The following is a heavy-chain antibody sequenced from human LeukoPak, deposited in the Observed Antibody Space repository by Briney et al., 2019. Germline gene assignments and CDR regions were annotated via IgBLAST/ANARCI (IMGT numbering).Heavy chain of an antibody. Sequence: GGSLRLPCAASGFTFDDYAMHWVRQAPGKGLEWVSGISWNSGSIGYADSVKGRFTISRDNAKNSLYLQMNSLRAEDMALYYCAKDMSSGWYVGPRFDYWGQGTLVTVSS. CDR1: GFTFDDYA. D-gene: IGHD6-19*01. CDR2: ISWNSGSI. V-gene: IGHV3-9*03. CDR3: AKDMSSGWYVGPRFDY. J-gene: IGHJ4*02.